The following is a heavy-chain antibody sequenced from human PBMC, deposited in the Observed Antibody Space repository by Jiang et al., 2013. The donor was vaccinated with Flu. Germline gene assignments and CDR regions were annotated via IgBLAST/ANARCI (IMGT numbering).Heavy chain of an antibody. V-gene: IGHV3-23*01. Sequence: QLLESGGGLVQPGGSLRLSCAASGFTFSNYAMNWVRQAPGKGLEWVSIIGASGGGPYYADSVKGRSTISRDNSKNTLYLQMNSLRVEDTAIYYCAKGEGDTFSLSFDYWGQGTLATVSS. CDR3: AKGEGDTFSLSFDY. CDR1: GFTFSNYA. CDR2: IGASGGGP. D-gene: IGHD2-21*02. J-gene: IGHJ4*02.